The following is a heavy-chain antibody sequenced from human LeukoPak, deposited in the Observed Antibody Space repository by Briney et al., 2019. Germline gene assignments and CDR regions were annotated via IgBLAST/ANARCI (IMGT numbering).Heavy chain of an antibody. Sequence: GGSLRLSCAASGFTVSSNYMSWVRQAPGKGLEWVSVIYSGGSTYYADSVKGRFTISRDNSKNTLYLQMNSLRAEDTAVYYCARDNNGPTDAFDIWGQGTMVTVSS. J-gene: IGHJ3*02. V-gene: IGHV3-66*01. CDR3: ARDNNGPTDAFDI. CDR1: GFTVSSNY. CDR2: IYSGGST. D-gene: IGHD1-14*01.